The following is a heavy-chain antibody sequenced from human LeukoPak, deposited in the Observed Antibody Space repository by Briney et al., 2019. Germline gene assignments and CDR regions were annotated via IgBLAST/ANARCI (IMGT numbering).Heavy chain of an antibody. V-gene: IGHV3-30*18. CDR2: ISYDGSNK. CDR1: GFTFGSYG. Sequence: GRSLRLSCAASGFTFGSYGMHWVRQAPGKGLEWVAVISYDGSNKYYADSVKGRFTISRDNSKNTLYLQMNSLRAEDTAVYYCAKDSTGYSSSWYQGYFDYWGQGTLVTVSS. CDR3: AKDSTGYSSSWYQGYFDY. J-gene: IGHJ4*02. D-gene: IGHD6-13*01.